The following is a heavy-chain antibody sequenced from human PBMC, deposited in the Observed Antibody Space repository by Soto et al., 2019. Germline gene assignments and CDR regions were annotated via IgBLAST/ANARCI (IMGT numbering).Heavy chain of an antibody. J-gene: IGHJ2*01. V-gene: IGHV4-31*03. Sequence: QVQLQESGPGLVKPSQTLSLTCTVSGGSISSGGYYWSWIRQHPGKGLEWIGYIDYSGSTYYNPSPKSRVTITVDTSKNQFSLKLSSVTAADTVVYYCARDPAHGYWYFDLWGRGTLVTVSS. CDR3: ARDPAHGYWYFDL. CDR2: IDYSGST. CDR1: GGSISSGGYY.